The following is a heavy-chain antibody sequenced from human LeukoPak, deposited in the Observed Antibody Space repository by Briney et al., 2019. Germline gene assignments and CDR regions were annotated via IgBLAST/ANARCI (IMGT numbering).Heavy chain of an antibody. CDR3: ARHGYSSGWYSPPFDY. V-gene: IGHV4-30-4*01. CDR2: IYYSGST. Sequence: SETLSLTCTVSGGSISSGDYYWSWIRQPPGKSLEWIGYIYYSGSTYYNPSLKSRVTISVDTSKNQFSLKLSSVTAADTAVYYCARHGYSSGWYSPPFDYWGQGTLVTVSS. J-gene: IGHJ4*02. D-gene: IGHD6-19*01. CDR1: GGSISSGDYY.